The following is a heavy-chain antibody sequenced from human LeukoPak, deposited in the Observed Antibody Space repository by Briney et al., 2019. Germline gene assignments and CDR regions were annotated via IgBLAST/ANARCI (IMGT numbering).Heavy chain of an antibody. D-gene: IGHD1-14*01. Sequence: SETLSLTCTVPGGSISNYYWSWIRQPPGKGLEWIGFIYYSGSTNYNPSLKSRVTISVDTSKNQFSLKLTSVTPADTAVYYCARGSGKSFRSTDPWGQGTLVTVSS. CDR3: ARGSGKSFRSTDP. CDR2: IYYSGST. CDR1: GGSISNYY. V-gene: IGHV4-59*01. J-gene: IGHJ5*02.